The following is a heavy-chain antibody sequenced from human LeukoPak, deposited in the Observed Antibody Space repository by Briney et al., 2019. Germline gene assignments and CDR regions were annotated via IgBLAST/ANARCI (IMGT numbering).Heavy chain of an antibody. J-gene: IGHJ5*02. CDR3: ARHRPGERRFDP. D-gene: IGHD3-16*01. V-gene: IGHV4-59*08. CDR1: GDSISSDY. CDR2: INYSGIT. Sequence: SETLSLTCTVSGDSISSDYLSWIRQPPGKGLEWIGYINYSGITNYNPSLESRVTISVDTSKNQFSLKLSSVTAADTAVYYCARHRPGERRFDPWGQGTLVTVSS.